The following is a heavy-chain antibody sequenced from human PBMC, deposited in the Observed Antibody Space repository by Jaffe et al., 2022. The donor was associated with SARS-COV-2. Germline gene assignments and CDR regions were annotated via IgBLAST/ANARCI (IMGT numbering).Heavy chain of an antibody. CDR1: GFTFDDYA. CDR2: ISGDGGST. CDR3: AKDIGVVVVAATHYYYYYGMDV. Sequence: EVQLVESGGGVVQPGGSLRLSCAASGFTFDDYAMHWVRQAPGKGLEWVSLISGDGGSTYYADSVKGRFTISRDNSKNSLYLQMNSLRTEDTALYYCAKDIGVVVVAATHYYYYYGMDVWGQGTTVTVSS. V-gene: IGHV3-43*02. D-gene: IGHD2-15*01. J-gene: IGHJ6*02.